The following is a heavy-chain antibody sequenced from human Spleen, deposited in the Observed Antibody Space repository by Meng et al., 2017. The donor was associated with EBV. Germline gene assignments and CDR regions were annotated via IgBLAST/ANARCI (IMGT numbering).Heavy chain of an antibody. CDR1: GGSIRSVNW. D-gene: IGHD1-7*01. Sequence: QLNLQGAGPGLVKPSGTLSLPFAVSGGSIRSVNWWSWVRQPPGKGLEWIADFFHSGNTNYNASLKSRVSISVDKSKNQFSLDLTSVTAADTAVYYCAAVLASTGTKWGQGTLVTVSS. CDR3: AAVLASTGTK. J-gene: IGHJ4*02. CDR2: FFHSGNT. V-gene: IGHV4-4*02.